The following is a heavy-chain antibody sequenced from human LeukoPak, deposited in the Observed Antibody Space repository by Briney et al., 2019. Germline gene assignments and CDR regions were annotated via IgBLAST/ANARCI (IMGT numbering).Heavy chain of an antibody. Sequence: GGSLRLSCAASGFTLSSYSMNWVRQAPGKGLEWVSSISSSSSYIYYADSVKGRFTISRDNAKNSLYLQMNSLRAEDTAVYYCARAIRVRGVIPIDYWGQGTLVTVSS. CDR2: ISSSSSYI. V-gene: IGHV3-21*01. D-gene: IGHD3-10*01. CDR1: GFTLSSYS. CDR3: ARAIRVRGVIPIDY. J-gene: IGHJ4*02.